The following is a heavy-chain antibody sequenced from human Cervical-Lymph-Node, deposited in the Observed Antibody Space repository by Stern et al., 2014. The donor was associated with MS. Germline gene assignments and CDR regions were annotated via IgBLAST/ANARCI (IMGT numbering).Heavy chain of an antibody. D-gene: IGHD3-22*01. CDR2: INPNTDGT. CDR3: ARGGYGFRDFDY. Sequence: VQLVESGAEVRKPGASVKVSCKASGYSFVDHYIHWVRQAPGQGLEWMGRINPNTDGTNYAQEFEGRVTMTRDKSMSTAYLEVTSLRLDDTAVYYCARGGYGFRDFDYWGQGTLVTVSS. CDR1: GYSFVDHY. V-gene: IGHV1-2*02. J-gene: IGHJ4*02.